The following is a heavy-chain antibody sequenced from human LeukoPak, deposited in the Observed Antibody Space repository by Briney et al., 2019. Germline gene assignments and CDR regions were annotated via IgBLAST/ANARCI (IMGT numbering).Heavy chain of an antibody. CDR1: GYTFTSYG. CDR3: ARDLFMVRGVIIIFYYHGMDV. CDR2: INPNSGGT. J-gene: IGHJ6*02. Sequence: GASVKVSCKASGYTFTSYGISWVRQAPGQGLEWMGWINPNSGGTNYAQKFQGRVTMTRDTSISTAYMELSRLRSDDTAVYYCARDLFMVRGVIIIFYYHGMDVWGQGTTVTVSS. V-gene: IGHV1-2*02. D-gene: IGHD3-10*01.